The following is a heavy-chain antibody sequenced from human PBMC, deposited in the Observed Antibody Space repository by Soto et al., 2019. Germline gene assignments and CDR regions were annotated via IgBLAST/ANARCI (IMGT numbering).Heavy chain of an antibody. CDR2: INWNGVTT. V-gene: IGHV3-20*01. CDR3: ARTYSSSWYFDY. D-gene: IGHD6-13*01. J-gene: IGHJ4*02. Sequence: GGSLRLSCAASGFTFEDYDMSWVRQAPGKGLEWVSGINWNGVTTAYADSVKGRFTISRDNAKNSLDLQMNSLRAEDTALYHCARTYSSSWYFDYWGQGALVTVSS. CDR1: GFTFEDYD.